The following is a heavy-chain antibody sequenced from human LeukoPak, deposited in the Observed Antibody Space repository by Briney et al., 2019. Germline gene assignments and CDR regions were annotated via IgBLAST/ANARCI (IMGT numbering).Heavy chain of an antibody. D-gene: IGHD3-9*01. J-gene: IGHJ5*02. CDR1: EYIFIGYY. Sequence: ASVKVSCKASEYIFIGYYVHWVRQAPGQGLEWMGWINPNSGTTNYAQQFQDRVTLTRDTSISTAYMELSRLTSDDTAVYYCAREVGDILTGFYNVGGKFDPWGQGTLVTVSS. CDR2: INPNSGTT. V-gene: IGHV1-2*02. CDR3: AREVGDILTGFYNVGGKFDP.